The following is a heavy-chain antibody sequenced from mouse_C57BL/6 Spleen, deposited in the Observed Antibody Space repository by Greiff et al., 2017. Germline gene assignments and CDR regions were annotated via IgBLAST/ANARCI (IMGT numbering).Heavy chain of an antibody. Sequence: VKLVESGPGLVAPSQSLSITCTVSGFSLTSYGVHWVRQPPGKGLEWLVVIWSDGSTTYNSALKSRLSISKDNSKSQVFLKMNSLQTDDTAMYXCARHRGYPYAMDYWGQGTSVTVSS. D-gene: IGHD2-2*01. V-gene: IGHV2-6-1*01. CDR2: IWSDGST. J-gene: IGHJ4*01. CDR3: ARHRGYPYAMDY. CDR1: GFSLTSYG.